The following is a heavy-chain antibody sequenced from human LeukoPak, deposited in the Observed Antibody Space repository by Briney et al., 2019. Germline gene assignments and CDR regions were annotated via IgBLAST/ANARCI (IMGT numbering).Heavy chain of an antibody. D-gene: IGHD3-10*01. V-gene: IGHV3-48*04. CDR1: GFTFNSYS. J-gene: IGHJ5*02. CDR2: ICSSSSTI. Sequence: GGSLRLSCAASGFTFNSYSMNWVRQAPGKGLEGVSYICSSSSTIYYADSVKGRFTISRDNAKNSLYLQMNSLRAEDTAVYYCARETVKVRGVRNWFDPWGQGTLVTVSS. CDR3: ARETVKVRGVRNWFDP.